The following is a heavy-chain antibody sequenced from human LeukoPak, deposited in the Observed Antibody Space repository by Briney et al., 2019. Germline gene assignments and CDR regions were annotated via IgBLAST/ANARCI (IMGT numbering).Heavy chain of an antibody. J-gene: IGHJ4*02. CDR1: GYTFTSYD. D-gene: IGHD3-10*01. Sequence: ASVKVSCKASGYTFTSYDINWVRQATGQGLEWMGWMNPNSGNTGYAQKFQGRVTITRNTSISTAYMELSSLRSEDTAVYYCARGGKKGWFGELYYFDYWGQGTLVTVSS. CDR3: ARGGKKGWFGELYYFDY. V-gene: IGHV1-8*03. CDR2: MNPNSGNT.